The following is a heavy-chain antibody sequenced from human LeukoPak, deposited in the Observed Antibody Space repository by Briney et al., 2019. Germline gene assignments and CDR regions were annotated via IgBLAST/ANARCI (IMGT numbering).Heavy chain of an antibody. CDR3: ARGVGGSYCDY. CDR2: IYYSGST. J-gene: IGHJ4*02. CDR1: SGSISTSNYY. D-gene: IGHD1-26*01. Sequence: SETLSLTCTVSSGSISTSNYYWGWVRQPPGKGLEWIGSIYYSGSTYYNPSLKSRVTISVDTSKNQFSLKLSSVTAADTAVYYCARGVGGSYCDYWGQGTLVTVSS. V-gene: IGHV4-39*07.